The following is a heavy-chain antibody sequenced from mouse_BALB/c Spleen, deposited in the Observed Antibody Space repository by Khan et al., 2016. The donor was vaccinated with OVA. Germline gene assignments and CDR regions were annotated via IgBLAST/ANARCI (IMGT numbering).Heavy chain of an antibody. CDR2: IWGGGGT. Sequence: QVQLKESGPGLVAPPQSLSITCTVSGFSLSRYNIHWVRQPPGKGLEWLGTIWGGGGTDYNSTLKSRLSIRKDNSKSQVLLKMNSLQTDDTAMYYCARAYYRYDGYYAMDYWGQGTSVTVSS. CDR3: ARAYYRYDGYYAMDY. D-gene: IGHD2-14*01. CDR1: GFSLSRYN. V-gene: IGHV2-6-4*01. J-gene: IGHJ4*01.